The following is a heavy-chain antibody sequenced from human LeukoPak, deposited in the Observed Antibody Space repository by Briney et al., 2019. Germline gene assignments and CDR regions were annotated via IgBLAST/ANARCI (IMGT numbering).Heavy chain of an antibody. CDR3: ARGNTIFGVVIIAFDI. Sequence: ASVKVSCKASGYTFTSYDINWVRQATGQGLEWMGWMNPNSGNTGYAQKFQGRVTMTRNTSISTAYMELSSLRSEDTAVYYCARGNTIFGVVIIAFDIWGQGTMDTVSS. CDR1: GYTFTSYD. V-gene: IGHV1-8*01. D-gene: IGHD3-3*01. J-gene: IGHJ3*02. CDR2: MNPNSGNT.